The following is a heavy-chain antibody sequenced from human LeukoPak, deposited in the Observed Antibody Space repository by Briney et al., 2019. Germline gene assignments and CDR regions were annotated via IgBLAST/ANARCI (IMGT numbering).Heavy chain of an antibody. J-gene: IGHJ4*02. CDR2: IAYSGST. Sequence: SETLSLTCTVSGGSISSGSYWNWIRQPAGKGLEWIGYIAYSGSTKSIPSLKSRVSMSIDTSKNQFSLILSSVTAADTAVYYCAKSNGSGSYFESWGQGSLVTVSS. D-gene: IGHD3-10*01. CDR1: GGSISSGSY. CDR3: AKSNGSGSYFES. V-gene: IGHV4-61*10.